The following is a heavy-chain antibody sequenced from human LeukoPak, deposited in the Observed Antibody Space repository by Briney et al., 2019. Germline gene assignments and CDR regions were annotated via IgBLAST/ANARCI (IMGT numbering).Heavy chain of an antibody. J-gene: IGHJ4*02. Sequence: SETLSLTCAVYGGSFSGYYWSWIRQPPGKGLEWIGEINHSGSTNYNPSLKSRVTISVDTSKNQFSLKLSSVTAADTAVYYCARSKDSYTFFDYWGQATLVTVSS. CDR1: GGSFSGYY. D-gene: IGHD2-2*02. CDR2: INHSGST. CDR3: ARSKDSYTFFDY. V-gene: IGHV4-34*01.